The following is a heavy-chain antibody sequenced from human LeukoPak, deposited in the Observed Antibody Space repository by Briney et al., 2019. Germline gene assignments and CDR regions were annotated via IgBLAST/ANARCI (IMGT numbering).Heavy chain of an antibody. CDR2: ISYDGSNK. Sequence: PGGSLRLSCAASGFTFSSYAMHWVRQAPGKGLDWVAVISYDGSNKYYADSVKGRFTISRDNSKNTLYLQMNSLRAEDTAVYYCARDNQQWLALDYWGQGTLVTVSS. CDR3: ARDNQQWLALDY. J-gene: IGHJ4*02. D-gene: IGHD6-19*01. V-gene: IGHV3-30-3*01. CDR1: GFTFSSYA.